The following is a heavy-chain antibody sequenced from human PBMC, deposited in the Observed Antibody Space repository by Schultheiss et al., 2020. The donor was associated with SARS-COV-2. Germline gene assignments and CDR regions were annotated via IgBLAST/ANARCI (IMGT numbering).Heavy chain of an antibody. D-gene: IGHD2/OR15-2a*01. CDR3: ARERGGGFYDS. CDR2: ISSSSSTI. Sequence: GGSLRLSCAASGFTFSSYSLNWVRQAPGKGLEWVSYISSSSSTIYYADSVKGRFTISRDNSKNTLYLQMNSLRAEDTAVYYCARERGGGFYDSWGQGSLVTVSS. J-gene: IGHJ5*02. V-gene: IGHV3-48*01. CDR1: GFTFSSYS.